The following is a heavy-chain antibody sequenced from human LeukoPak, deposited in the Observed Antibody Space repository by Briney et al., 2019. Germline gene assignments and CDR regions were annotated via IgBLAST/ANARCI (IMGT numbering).Heavy chain of an antibody. J-gene: IGHJ5*01. CDR2: IIADFDTT. V-gene: IGHV3-23*01. D-gene: IGHD1-7*01. CDR3: AQDGTTTRYNWFDS. Sequence: GGSLRVSCAASGFTFRSYAMSWVRQAPGKGLEWVSGIIADFDTTYYADSVRGRFTISRDHSKNTLYLQMNSLRAEDTAIYYCAQDGTTTRYNWFDSWGQGTLVTVSS. CDR1: GFTFRSYA.